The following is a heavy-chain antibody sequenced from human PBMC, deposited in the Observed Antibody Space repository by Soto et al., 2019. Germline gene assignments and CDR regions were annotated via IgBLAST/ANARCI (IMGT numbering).Heavy chain of an antibody. D-gene: IGHD3-16*02. CDR3: YVWGSYRYYFDY. V-gene: IGHV3-15*07. CDR2: IKSKTDGGTT. CDR1: GFTFSIAW. J-gene: IGHJ4*02. Sequence: PGGSLRLSCAASGFTFSIAWMNWVRQAPGKGLEWVGRIKSKTDGGTTDYAAPVKGRFTISRDDSKNTLYLQMNSLKTEDTAVYYCYVWGSYRYYFDYWGQGTLVTVSS.